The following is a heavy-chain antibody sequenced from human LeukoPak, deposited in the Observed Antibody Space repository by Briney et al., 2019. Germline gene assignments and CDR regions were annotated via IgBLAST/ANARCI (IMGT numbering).Heavy chain of an antibody. Sequence: RESLRLSCAASGFSFSNYSLNWVRQAPGKGLEWVSFISHTGSTMSYADSVKGRFTIARDNANNSLYLQMNSLRAEDTAMYYCAIPPLSGAGSSRPLAGIDVWGQGTTVTVSS. V-gene: IGHV3-48*04. CDR1: GFSFSNYS. CDR2: ISHTGSTM. J-gene: IGHJ6*02. CDR3: AIPPLSGAGSSRPLAGIDV. D-gene: IGHD3-10*01.